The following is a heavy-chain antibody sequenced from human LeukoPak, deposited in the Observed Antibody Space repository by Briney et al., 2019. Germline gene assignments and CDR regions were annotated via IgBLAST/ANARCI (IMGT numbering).Heavy chain of an antibody. D-gene: IGHD3-22*01. CDR1: GGSISSYY. V-gene: IGHV4-59*12. CDR2: IYYSRST. CDR3: ARAGMYYYDSSGYRYAFDI. Sequence: MASETLSLTCTVSGGSISSYYWSWIRQPPGKGLEWIGYIYYSRSTYYNPSLKSRVTISVDTSKNQFSLKLSSVTAADTAVYYCARAGMYYYDSSGYRYAFDIWGQGTMVTVSS. J-gene: IGHJ3*02.